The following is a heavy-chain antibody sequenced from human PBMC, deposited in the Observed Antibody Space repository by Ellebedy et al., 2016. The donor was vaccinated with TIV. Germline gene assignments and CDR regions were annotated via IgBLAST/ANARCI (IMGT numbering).Heavy chain of an antibody. CDR2: ISTNNGNT. J-gene: IGHJ4*02. Sequence: ASVKVSCXASGYTFTSYGISWVRQAPGQGLEWMGWISTNNGNTNYVQKLQDRVTMTTDTSTSTAYMELRSLRSDDTAVYYCATARASRSEFDYWGQGTLVTVSS. D-gene: IGHD6-6*01. CDR1: GYTFTSYG. V-gene: IGHV1-18*01. CDR3: ATARASRSEFDY.